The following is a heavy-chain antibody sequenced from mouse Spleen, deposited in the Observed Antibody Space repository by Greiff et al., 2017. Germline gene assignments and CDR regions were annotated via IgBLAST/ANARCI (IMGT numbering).Heavy chain of an antibody. CDR2: ISSGSSTI. D-gene: IGHD2-1*01. V-gene: IGHV5-17*01. J-gene: IGHJ4*01. Sequence: DVKLVESGGGLVKPGGSLKLSCAASGFTFSDYGMHWVRQAPEKGLEWVAYISSGSSTIYYADTVKGRFTISRDNAKNTLFLQMTSLRSEDTAMYYCARRRGNYEGMDYWGQGTSVTVSS. CDR1: GFTFSDYG. CDR3: ARRRGNYEGMDY.